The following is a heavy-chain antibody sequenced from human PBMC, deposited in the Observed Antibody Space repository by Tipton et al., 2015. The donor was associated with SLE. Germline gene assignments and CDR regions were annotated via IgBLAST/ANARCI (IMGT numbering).Heavy chain of an antibody. Sequence: LRLSCAVSGGSINSGGFFWARIPPHPGKGLEWIGYVYYSGSTYFNPSLKSRVTISIDTSKNQFSLKLSSVAAADTAVYYCARWKSFFYYMDVWGKGTTVTVSS. CDR1: GGSINSGGFF. D-gene: IGHD3-16*02. J-gene: IGHJ6*03. CDR2: VYYSGST. CDR3: ARWKSFFYYMDV. V-gene: IGHV4-31*02.